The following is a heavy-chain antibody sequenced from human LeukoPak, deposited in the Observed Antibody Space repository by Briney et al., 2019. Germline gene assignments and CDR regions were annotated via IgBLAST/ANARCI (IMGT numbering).Heavy chain of an antibody. CDR1: GDSVSNNGGA. Sequence: SQTLSLTFAISGDSVSNNGGAWNWVRQSPSRGLEWLASTYYRCKRYNDYAVSVKSRISINSDTSKNQFSLQLNSVTPEDTAVYYCARSGSSSIDYWGQGTLVTVSS. V-gene: IGHV6-1*01. CDR2: TYYRCKRYN. J-gene: IGHJ4*02. CDR3: ARSGSSSIDY. D-gene: IGHD6-6*01.